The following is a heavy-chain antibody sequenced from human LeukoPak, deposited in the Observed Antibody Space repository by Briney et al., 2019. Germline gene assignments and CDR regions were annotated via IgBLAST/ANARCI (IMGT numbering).Heavy chain of an antibody. J-gene: IGHJ4*02. CDR1: GFTFSSYA. CDR3: AKKMTTVTTYSPFDY. D-gene: IGHD4-11*01. V-gene: IGHV3-30-3*02. Sequence: GGSLRLSCAASGFTFSSYAMHWVRQAPGKGLEWVAVISYDGSNKYYADSVKGRFTISRDNSKNTLYLQMNSLRAEDTAVYYCAKKMTTVTTYSPFDYWGQGTLVTVSS. CDR2: ISYDGSNK.